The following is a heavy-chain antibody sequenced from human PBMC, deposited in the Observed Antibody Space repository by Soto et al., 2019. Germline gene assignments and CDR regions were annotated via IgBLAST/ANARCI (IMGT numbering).Heavy chain of an antibody. CDR2: IYYSGST. CDR3: ARHSRLPRTRSGNWFDP. CDR1: GGSISSGGYY. V-gene: IGHV4-31*03. Sequence: QVQLQESGPGLVKPSQTLSLTCTVSGGSISSGGYYWSWIRQHPGKGLEWIGYIYYSGSTYYNPSLKSRVTISVDTSKNQFSLKLSSVTAADTAVYYCARHSRLPRTRSGNWFDPWGQGTLVTVSS. D-gene: IGHD4-17*01. J-gene: IGHJ5*02.